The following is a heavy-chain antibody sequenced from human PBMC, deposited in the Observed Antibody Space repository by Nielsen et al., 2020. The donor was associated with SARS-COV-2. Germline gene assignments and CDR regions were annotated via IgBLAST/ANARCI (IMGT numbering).Heavy chain of an antibody. D-gene: IGHD3-3*02. J-gene: IGHJ4*02. Sequence: SETLSLTCTVSGGSISSYYWSWIRQPPGKGLEWIGYIYYSGSTNYNPSLKSRVTISVDTSKNQFSLKLSSVTAADTAVYYCARQLVFGWIDYWGQGTLVTVSS. V-gene: IGHV4-59*08. CDR1: GGSISSYY. CDR3: ARQLVFGWIDY. CDR2: IYYSGST.